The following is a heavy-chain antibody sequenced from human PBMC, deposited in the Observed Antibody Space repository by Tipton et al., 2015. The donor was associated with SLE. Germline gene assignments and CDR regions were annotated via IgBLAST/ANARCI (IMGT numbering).Heavy chain of an antibody. D-gene: IGHD4-17*01. CDR2: ISYDGSYR. CDR3: ARDSPSTTGGGGFDY. Sequence: SLRLSCAASGFTFSNYAMHWVRQAPGKGLEWVAVISYDGSYRYYSDSVKGRFTISRDNSKNTLYLQMNSLRAEDTAVYYCARDSPSTTGGGGFDYWGQGTLVTVSS. CDR1: GFTFSNYA. J-gene: IGHJ4*02. V-gene: IGHV3-30*04.